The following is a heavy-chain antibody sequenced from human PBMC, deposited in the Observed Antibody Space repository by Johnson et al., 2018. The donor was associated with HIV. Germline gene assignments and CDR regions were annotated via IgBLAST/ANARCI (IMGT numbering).Heavy chain of an antibody. J-gene: IGHJ3*01. D-gene: IGHD6-13*01. CDR3: LRSIPATGRDAFDV. CDR1: GFTFSNAW. V-gene: IGHV3-15*01. Sequence: MQLVESGGGLVKPGGSLTLSCAASGFTFSNAWMNWVRQAPGKGLEWVGRMKSKTDGATTDYAAPVKGRFTISRDDSKNTLYLQMKSLKSEDTAVYYCLRSIPATGRDAFDVWGQGTMVTVSS. CDR2: MKSKTDGATT.